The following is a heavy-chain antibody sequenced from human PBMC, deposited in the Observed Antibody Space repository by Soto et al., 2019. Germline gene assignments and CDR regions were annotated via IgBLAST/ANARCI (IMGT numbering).Heavy chain of an antibody. J-gene: IGHJ3*02. Sequence: QVQLVESGGGVVQPGRSLRLSCAASGFTFSSYGMHWVRQAPGKGLEWVAVIWYDGSNKYYADSVKGRFIISRDNSKNSVYLEMNSLRAEDTAVYYGARDIYDAFVIWGRGTMVTVSS. CDR2: IWYDGSNK. V-gene: IGHV3-33*01. CDR3: ARDIYDAFVI. CDR1: GFTFSSYG. D-gene: IGHD3-3*02.